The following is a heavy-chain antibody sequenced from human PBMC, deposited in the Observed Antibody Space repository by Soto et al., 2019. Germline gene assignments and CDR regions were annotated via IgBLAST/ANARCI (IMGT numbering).Heavy chain of an antibody. CDR3: AREEDFDWLNVIPGRNPFDF. Sequence: GASVKVSCKASGYTFTSYGISWVRQAPGQGLEWLGWISAYNGNTNYAQKLQGRVTMTTDTSTSTAYMELRSLRSDDTAVYYCAREEDFDWLNVIPGRNPFDFWGQGTLVTVSS. CDR2: ISAYNGNT. CDR1: GYTFTSYG. J-gene: IGHJ4*02. D-gene: IGHD3-9*01. V-gene: IGHV1-18*01.